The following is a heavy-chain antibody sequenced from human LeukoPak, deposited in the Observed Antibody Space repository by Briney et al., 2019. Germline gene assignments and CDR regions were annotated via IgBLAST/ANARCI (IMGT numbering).Heavy chain of an antibody. Sequence: SETLSLTCAVYGGSFSGYYWSWIRQPPGKGLEWIGEINHSGSTNYNPSLKSRVTISVDTSKNQFSLKLSSVTAADTAVYYCARAKKGGGYGFDYWGQGTLVTVSS. CDR1: GGSFSGYY. CDR2: INHSGST. D-gene: IGHD3-22*01. V-gene: IGHV4-34*01. CDR3: ARAKKGGGYGFDY. J-gene: IGHJ4*02.